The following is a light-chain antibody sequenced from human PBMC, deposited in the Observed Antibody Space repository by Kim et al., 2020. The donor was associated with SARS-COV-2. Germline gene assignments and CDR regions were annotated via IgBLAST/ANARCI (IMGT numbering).Light chain of an antibody. V-gene: IGLV2-14*03. J-gene: IGLJ1*01. CDR1: SSDVGGYNY. Sequence: QSALTQPASVSGSPGQSITISCTGTSSDVGGYNYVSWCQQHPGKAPKLMIYDVSNRPSGVSNRFSGSKSGNTASLTISGLQAEDEADYYCSSYTRSSTLDYVFGTGTKVTVL. CDR3: SSYTRSSTLDYV. CDR2: DVS.